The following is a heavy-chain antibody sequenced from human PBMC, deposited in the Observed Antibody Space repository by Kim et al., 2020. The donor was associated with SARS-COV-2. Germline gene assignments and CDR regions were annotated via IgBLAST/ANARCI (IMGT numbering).Heavy chain of an antibody. V-gene: IGHV3-48*03. CDR3: ARAAPVGYCSCGICPGGYFDY. CDR2: IRSSGSTR. J-gene: IGHJ4*02. Sequence: GGSLRLSCAASGFTFSSYEMNWVRQAPGKGLEWVSYIRSSGSTRYYADSVKGRFTISRDNAKNSLYLQMNSLRAEDTAVYYCARAAPVGYCSCGICPGGYFDYWGERTLVPVSS. D-gene: IGHD2-15*01. CDR1: GFTFSSYE.